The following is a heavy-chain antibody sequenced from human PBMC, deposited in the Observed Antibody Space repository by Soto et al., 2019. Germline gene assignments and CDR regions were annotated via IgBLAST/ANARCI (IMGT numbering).Heavy chain of an antibody. CDR1: GGSISSGGYY. J-gene: IGHJ5*02. Sequence: QVQLQESGPGLVKPSQTLSLTCTVSGGSISSGGYYWSWIRQHPGKGLEWIGYIYYSGSTYYNPSLKSRVTISVDTSKNPFSLKLSSVTAADTAVYYCARGYDSRIGWFDPWGQGTLVTVSS. D-gene: IGHD3-22*01. CDR3: ARGYDSRIGWFDP. V-gene: IGHV4-31*03. CDR2: IYYSGST.